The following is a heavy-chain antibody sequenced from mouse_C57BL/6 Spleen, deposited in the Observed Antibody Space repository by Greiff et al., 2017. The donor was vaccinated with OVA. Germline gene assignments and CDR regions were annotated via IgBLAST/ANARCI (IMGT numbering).Heavy chain of an antibody. J-gene: IGHJ3*01. V-gene: IGHV3-6*01. CDR3: ASRNYDGFAY. D-gene: IGHD2-4*01. CDR1: GYSITSGYY. CDR2: ISYDGSN. Sequence: EVKLMESGPGLVKPSQSLSLTCSVTGYSITSGYYWNWIRQFPGNKLEWMGYISYDGSNNYNPSLKNRISITRDTSKNQFFLKLNSVTTEDTATYYCASRNYDGFAYWGQGTLVTVSA.